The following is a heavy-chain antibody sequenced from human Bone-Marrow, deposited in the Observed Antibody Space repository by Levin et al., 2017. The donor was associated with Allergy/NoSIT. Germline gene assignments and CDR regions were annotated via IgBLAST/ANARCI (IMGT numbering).Heavy chain of an antibody. Sequence: GESLKISCAASGFTFNIFWMHWVRQGPGKGLVWVSGIKSDGSRTTYGDSVKGRFTISRDNAKNTLFLQMNSLRVEDTAVYYCVRYPQAVEYFDYWGQGTLVTVSS. J-gene: IGHJ4*02. CDR1: GFTFNIFW. V-gene: IGHV3-74*01. CDR2: IKSDGSRT. CDR3: VRYPQAVEYFDY. D-gene: IGHD2/OR15-2a*01.